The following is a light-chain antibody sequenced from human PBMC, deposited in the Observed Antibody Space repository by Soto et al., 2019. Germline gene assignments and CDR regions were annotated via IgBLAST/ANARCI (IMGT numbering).Light chain of an antibody. Sequence: QSVLTQPASVPGSPGQSITISCTGTSSDVGGYNYVSWYQQHPGKAPELMIYDVSNRPSGVSNRFSGSKSDNTASLTISGLQAEDEADYYCSSYTSSSTPCVFGTGTKVTVL. CDR1: SSDVGGYNY. CDR2: DVS. CDR3: SSYTSSSTPCV. J-gene: IGLJ1*01. V-gene: IGLV2-14*01.